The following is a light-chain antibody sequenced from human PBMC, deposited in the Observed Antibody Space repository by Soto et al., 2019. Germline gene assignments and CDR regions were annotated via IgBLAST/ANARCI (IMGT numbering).Light chain of an antibody. Sequence: DIQRTQSPSSLSASVGDIVTITCRASQGVSAYLLWYQQRQGRATKLLIYAASNLLSGVPSRFSGSGSGTNFALSISSLQPEDFVTYYFQQGYQTPHTFGQGTKLETK. CDR3: QQGYQTPHT. V-gene: IGKV1-39*01. CDR2: AAS. CDR1: QGVSAY. J-gene: IGKJ2*01.